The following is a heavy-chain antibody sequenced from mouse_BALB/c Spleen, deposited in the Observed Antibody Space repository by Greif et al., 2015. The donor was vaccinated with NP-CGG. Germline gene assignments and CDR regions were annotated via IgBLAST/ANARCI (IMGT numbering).Heavy chain of an antibody. J-gene: IGHJ4*01. CDR2: ILPGSGST. Sequence: VQLQQSGAELMKPGASVRISCKATDYTFSSYWIEWVKQRPGHGLEWIGEILPGSGSTSYNEKFKGKATFTADTSSNTAYIQLSSLTSEDSAVYYCARESNLCRDYWGQGTSVTVSS. V-gene: IGHV1-9*01. CDR1: DYTFSSYW. CDR3: ARESNLCRDY. D-gene: IGHD2-3*01.